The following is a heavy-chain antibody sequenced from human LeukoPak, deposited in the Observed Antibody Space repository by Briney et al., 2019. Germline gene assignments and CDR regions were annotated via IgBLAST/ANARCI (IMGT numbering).Heavy chain of an antibody. CDR2: ISYDGSNK. CDR1: GFTFSSYA. V-gene: IGHV3-30*04. D-gene: IGHD3-22*01. J-gene: IGHJ4*02. Sequence: GGSLRLSCAASGFTFSSYAMHWVRQAPGKGLEWVAVISYDGSNKYYADSVKGRFTISRDNSKNTLYLQMNSLRAEDTAVYYCARDPDVVIVMGIDYWGQGTLVTVSS. CDR3: ARDPDVVIVMGIDY.